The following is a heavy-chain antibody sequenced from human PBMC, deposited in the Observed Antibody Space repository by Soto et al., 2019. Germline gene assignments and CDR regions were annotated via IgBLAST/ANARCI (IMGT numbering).Heavy chain of an antibody. CDR2: ISGSGGST. D-gene: IGHD3-3*01. CDR3: AKGLKSIFGVVITHLDYYYMDV. J-gene: IGHJ6*03. CDR1: GFTFSSYA. Sequence: PGGSLRLSCAASGFTFSSYAMSWVRQAPGKGLEWVSAISGSGGSTYYADSVKGRFTISRDNSKNTLYLQMNSLRAEDTAVYYYAKGLKSIFGVVITHLDYYYMDVWGKGTTVTV. V-gene: IGHV3-23*01.